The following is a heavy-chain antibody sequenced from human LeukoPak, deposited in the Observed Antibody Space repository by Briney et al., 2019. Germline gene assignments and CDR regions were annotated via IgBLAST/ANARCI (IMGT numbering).Heavy chain of an antibody. Sequence: ASVKVSCKASGYTLTNYYMHWVRQAPGQGLEWMGIINPSGGSTSYAQKFQGRVTMTRDTSTSTVYMELSSLRSEDTAVYYCARAYYYGSGSYYNNWFDPWGQGTLVTVSS. D-gene: IGHD3-10*01. CDR1: GYTLTNYY. CDR3: ARAYYYGSGSYYNNWFDP. J-gene: IGHJ5*02. CDR2: INPSGGST. V-gene: IGHV1-46*01.